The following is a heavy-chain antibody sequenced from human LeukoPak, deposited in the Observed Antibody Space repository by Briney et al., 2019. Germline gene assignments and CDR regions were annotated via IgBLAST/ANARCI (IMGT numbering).Heavy chain of an antibody. CDR3: AKDVYDSSGNYFDY. Sequence: GGSLRLSCAASGFTFSSYWMHWVRQAPGKGLEWVSRINSDGSSTSYADSVKGRFTISRDNAKNTLYLQMNSLRAEDTAVYYCAKDVYDSSGNYFDYWGQGTLVTVSS. V-gene: IGHV3-74*01. D-gene: IGHD3-22*01. CDR1: GFTFSSYW. J-gene: IGHJ4*02. CDR2: INSDGSST.